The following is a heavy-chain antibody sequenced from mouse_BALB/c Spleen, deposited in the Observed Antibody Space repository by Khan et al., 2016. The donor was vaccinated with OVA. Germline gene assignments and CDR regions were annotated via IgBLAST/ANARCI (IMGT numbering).Heavy chain of an antibody. Sequence: EVELVESGGGLVKPGGSLKVSCAASGFTFSHYAMSWVRQSPEKRLEWVAFISSGCTSYYIDSANGRFTISRDNARNILYLQMSTLRSEDTANYYCARDYWFVYWGQGTLVTVSA. J-gene: IGHJ3*01. CDR2: ISSGCTS. CDR1: GFTFSHYA. V-gene: IGHV5-6-5*01. CDR3: ARDYWFVY.